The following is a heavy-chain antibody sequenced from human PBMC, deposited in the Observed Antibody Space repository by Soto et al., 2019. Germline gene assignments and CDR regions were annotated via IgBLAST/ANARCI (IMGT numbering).Heavy chain of an antibody. J-gene: IGHJ4*02. D-gene: IGHD6-19*01. Sequence: ASVKVSCKVSGYTLTELSMHWVRQAPGKGLEWMGGFDPEDGETIYAQKFQGRVTMTEDTSTDTAYMELSSLRPGDTAVYYCATVEGSGWTHYFDYWVQGTLVTVSS. CDR3: ATVEGSGWTHYFDY. CDR1: GYTLTELS. V-gene: IGHV1-24*01. CDR2: FDPEDGET.